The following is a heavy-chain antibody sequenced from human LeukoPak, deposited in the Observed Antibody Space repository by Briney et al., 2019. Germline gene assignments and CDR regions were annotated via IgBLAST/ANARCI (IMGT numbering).Heavy chain of an antibody. CDR2: MNPNSGNT. Sequence: ASVKVSCKASGYTFTSYDINWVRQATGQGLEWMGWMNPNSGNTGYAQKFQGRVTITRNTSISTAYMELSSLRSEDTAVYYCARDRDYGDHDAFDIWGQGTMVTVSS. V-gene: IGHV1-8*03. CDR3: ARDRDYGDHDAFDI. D-gene: IGHD4-17*01. CDR1: GYTFTSYD. J-gene: IGHJ3*02.